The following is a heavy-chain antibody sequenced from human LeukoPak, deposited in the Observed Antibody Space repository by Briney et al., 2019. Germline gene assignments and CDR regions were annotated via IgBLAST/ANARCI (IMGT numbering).Heavy chain of an antibody. CDR2: INHSGST. CDR1: GGSFGGYY. D-gene: IGHD6-19*01. Sequence: PSETLSLTCAVYGGSFGGYYWSWIRQPPGKGLEWIGEINHSGSTNYNPSLRSRVTISVDTSKNQFSLKLSSVTAADTAVYYCARCPLAYSSGWYCFGPWGQGTLVTVSS. CDR3: ARCPLAYSSGWYCFGP. V-gene: IGHV4-34*01. J-gene: IGHJ5*02.